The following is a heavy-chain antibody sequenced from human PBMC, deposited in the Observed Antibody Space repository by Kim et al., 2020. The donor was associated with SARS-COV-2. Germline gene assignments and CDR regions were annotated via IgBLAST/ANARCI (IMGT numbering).Heavy chain of an antibody. CDR3: ARLQLARNYYYYGMDV. Sequence: PSLQSRVTISVDTSKNQFSLKRSSVTAADTAVYYCARLQLARNYYYYGMDVWGQGTTVTVSS. V-gene: IGHV4-39*01. D-gene: IGHD5-18*01. J-gene: IGHJ6*02.